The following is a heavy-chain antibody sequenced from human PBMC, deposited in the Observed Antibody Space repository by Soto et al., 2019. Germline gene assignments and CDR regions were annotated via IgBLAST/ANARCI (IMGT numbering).Heavy chain of an antibody. CDR1: GFSITRYW. J-gene: IGHJ4*02. CDR3: GTGVLAGY. CDR2: INSDGGSR. V-gene: IGHV3-74*01. D-gene: IGHD3-3*01. Sequence: EVQLVQSGGGLVQPGGSLRLSCAASGFSITRYWMHWVRQAPGKGLEWVSRINSDGGSRGYADSVKGRFTISRDNRRNTLYLQMNSLRVEDTAVYYCGTGVLAGYWDLGTLVTVSS.